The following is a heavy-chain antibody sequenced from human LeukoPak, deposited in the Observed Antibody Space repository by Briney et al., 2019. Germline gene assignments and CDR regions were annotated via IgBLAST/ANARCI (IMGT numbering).Heavy chain of an antibody. Sequence: GGSLRLSCAASGFTFSIHWMSWVRQAPGRGLEWVANIKPDGSEQYYVDSVKGRFTISRDSAKNSLCLQMNSLTAEDTAVYYCARDWSDTGLASIDYWGQGTLVTVSP. V-gene: IGHV3-7*01. CDR1: GFTFSIHW. CDR3: ARDWSDTGLASIDY. CDR2: IKPDGSEQ. J-gene: IGHJ4*02. D-gene: IGHD5-18*01.